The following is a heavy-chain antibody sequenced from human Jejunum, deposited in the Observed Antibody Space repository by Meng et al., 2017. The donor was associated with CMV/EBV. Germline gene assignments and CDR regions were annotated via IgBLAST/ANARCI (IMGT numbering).Heavy chain of an antibody. J-gene: IGHJ4*02. CDR3: ARPMGTDGYYYFDY. CDR1: GYILTTYS. D-gene: IGHD2-8*01. V-gene: IGHV7-4-1*02. Sequence: ASGYILTTYSINCVRQARGQGLEWMGWINPYTGKPTYAQGFTGRFVFSLDTSVSTAYLQINSLEGEDTAVYYCARPMGTDGYYYFDYWGLGTLVTVSS. CDR2: INPYTGKP.